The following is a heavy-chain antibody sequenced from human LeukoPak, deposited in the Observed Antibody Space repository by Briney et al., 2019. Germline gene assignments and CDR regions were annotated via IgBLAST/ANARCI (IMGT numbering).Heavy chain of an antibody. CDR2: INPNSGGT. J-gene: IGHJ5*02. D-gene: IGHD6-19*01. CDR3: ARIAEAGGNWFDP. Sequence: GSSVKVSCKASGYTFTGYYMHWVRQAPGQGLEWMGWINPNSGGTNYAQKFQGWVTMTRDTSISTAYMELSRLRSDDTAVYYCARIAEAGGNWFDPRGQGTLVTVSS. CDR1: GYTFTGYY. V-gene: IGHV1-2*04.